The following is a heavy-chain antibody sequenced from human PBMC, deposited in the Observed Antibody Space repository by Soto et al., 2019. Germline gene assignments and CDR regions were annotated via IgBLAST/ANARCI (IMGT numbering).Heavy chain of an antibody. D-gene: IGHD3-22*01. V-gene: IGHV1-18*04. J-gene: IGHJ5*02. CDR1: GYTFTSYG. Sequence: ASVKVSCKASGYTFTSYGISWVRQAPGQGLEWMGWISAYNGNTNYAQKLQGRVTMTTDTSTSTAYMELRSLSSDDQAVSYCARDRWDSPGYPRLPWGQGTPVTL. CDR3: ARDRWDSPGYPRLP. CDR2: ISAYNGNT.